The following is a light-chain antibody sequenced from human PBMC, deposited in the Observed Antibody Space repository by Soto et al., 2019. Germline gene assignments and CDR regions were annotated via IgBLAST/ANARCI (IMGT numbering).Light chain of an antibody. CDR1: SSNIGSNY. V-gene: IGLV1-47*01. CDR2: RNN. J-gene: IGLJ2*01. CDR3: AAWDDSLSGVL. Sequence: QSVLTQPPSASGAPGQRVTISCSGSSSNIGSNYVYWYQQLPGTAPKLLIYRNNQRRSGVPDRFSGSKSGTSVSLAISGRRSEDEGNYYCAAWDDSLSGVLFGGGTKLTVL.